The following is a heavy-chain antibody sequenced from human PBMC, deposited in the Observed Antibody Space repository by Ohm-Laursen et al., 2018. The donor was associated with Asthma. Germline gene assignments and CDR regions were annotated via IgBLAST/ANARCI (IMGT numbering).Heavy chain of an antibody. D-gene: IGHD2-8*02. V-gene: IGHV1-18*01. CDR3: ARRECTGGVWCRGYYGMDV. Sequence: GASVKVSCKPSAYSLTSYGISWVRQAPGQGLEWMGWISAYNGNTNYAQKLQGRVTMTTDTSTSTAYMELRSLRSDDTAVYYCARRECTGGVWCRGYYGMDVWGQGTTVTVSS. J-gene: IGHJ6*02. CDR2: ISAYNGNT. CDR1: AYSLTSYG.